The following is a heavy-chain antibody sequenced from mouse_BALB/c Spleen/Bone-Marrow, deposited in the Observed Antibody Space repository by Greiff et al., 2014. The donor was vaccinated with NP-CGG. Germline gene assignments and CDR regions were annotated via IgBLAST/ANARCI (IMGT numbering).Heavy chain of an antibody. Sequence: VQLQQSGPELVKPGASVKMSCKASGYTFTDYYMKWVKQSHEKSLEWIGDINPNNGDTFYNQKFKGKATLTVDKSSSTAYMQLNSLASEDSAVCYCTRRSTMTTFAYWGQGTLVTVSA. CDR2: INPNNGDT. CDR3: TRRSTMTTFAY. D-gene: IGHD2-4*01. CDR1: GYTFTDYY. J-gene: IGHJ3*01. V-gene: IGHV1-26*01.